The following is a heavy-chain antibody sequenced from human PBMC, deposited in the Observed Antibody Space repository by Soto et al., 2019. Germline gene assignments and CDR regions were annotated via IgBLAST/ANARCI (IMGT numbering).Heavy chain of an antibody. Sequence: PGGSLRLSCAASGFTFDDYTMHWVRQAPGKGLEWVSLISWNGGSTDYADSVKGRFTISRDNSKNSLYLQMNSLRTEDTTLYYCAKDSRSSSPWMLFDIWGQGTMVTVSS. CDR1: GFTFDDYT. CDR3: AKDSRSSSPWMLFDI. J-gene: IGHJ3*02. V-gene: IGHV3-43*01. CDR2: ISWNGGST. D-gene: IGHD6-19*01.